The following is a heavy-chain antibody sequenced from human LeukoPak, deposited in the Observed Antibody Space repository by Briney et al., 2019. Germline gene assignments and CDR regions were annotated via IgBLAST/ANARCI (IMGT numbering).Heavy chain of an antibody. V-gene: IGHV3-11*01. D-gene: IGHD1-26*01. CDR3: ARKLLRGSQAP. CDR2: ISSSGSTI. CDR1: GFTFSDYY. J-gene: IGHJ4*02. Sequence: GGSLRLSCAASGFTFSDYYMSWIRQAPGKGLEWVSYISSSGSTIYYADSVKGRFTISRDNAKNSLYLQMNSLRTEDTAVYYCARKLLRGSQAPWGQGTLVTVSS.